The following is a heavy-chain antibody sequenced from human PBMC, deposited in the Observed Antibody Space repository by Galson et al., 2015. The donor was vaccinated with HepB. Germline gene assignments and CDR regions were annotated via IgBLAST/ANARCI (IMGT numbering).Heavy chain of an antibody. Sequence: SVKVSCKASGYTFTSYGISWVRQAPGQGLEWMGWISAYNGNTNYAQKLQGRVTMTTDTSTSTAYMELRSLRSDDTAVYYCARERSYDSSAGGAFDIWGQGTMVTVSS. V-gene: IGHV1-18*01. CDR3: ARERSYDSSAGGAFDI. CDR2: ISAYNGNT. J-gene: IGHJ3*02. D-gene: IGHD3-22*01. CDR1: GYTFTSYG.